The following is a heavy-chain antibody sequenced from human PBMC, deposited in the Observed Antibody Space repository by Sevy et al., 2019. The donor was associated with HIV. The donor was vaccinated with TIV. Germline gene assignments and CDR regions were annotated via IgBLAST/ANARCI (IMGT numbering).Heavy chain of an antibody. Sequence: ASVKVSCKASGGTFDTYTISWLRQAPGQGLEWMGGIIPMFDTANYAQTFQGRVTITADDYTNTAYMDLSSLRSADSAVYYCARDRDITFGGGDAFDIWGQGTMVTVSS. J-gene: IGHJ3*02. CDR1: GGTFDTYT. CDR3: ARDRDITFGGGDAFDI. V-gene: IGHV1-69*13. D-gene: IGHD3-16*01. CDR2: IIPMFDTA.